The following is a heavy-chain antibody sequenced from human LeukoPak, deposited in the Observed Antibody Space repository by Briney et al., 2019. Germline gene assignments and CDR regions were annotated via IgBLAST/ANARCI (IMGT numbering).Heavy chain of an antibody. CDR3: ARDKYDILTGYLDAFDI. D-gene: IGHD3-9*01. CDR2: IYTSGST. V-gene: IGHV4-4*07. J-gene: IGHJ3*02. CDR1: GGSISSYY. Sequence: SETLSLTCTVSGGSISSYYWSWIRQPAGKGLEWIGRIYTSGSTNYNPSLKSRVTMSVDTSKNRFSLKLSSVTAADTAVYYCARDKYDILTGYLDAFDIWGQGTMVTVSS.